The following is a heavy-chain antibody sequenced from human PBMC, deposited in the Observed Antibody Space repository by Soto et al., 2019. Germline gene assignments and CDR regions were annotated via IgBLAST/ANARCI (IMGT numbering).Heavy chain of an antibody. J-gene: IGHJ6*02. CDR1: GGSINSGGYS. CDR3: ARVERTLSTPFAYGMDV. D-gene: IGHD2-2*01. V-gene: IGHV4-30-2*01. CDR2: IYHTGNT. Sequence: QLQLQESGSGLVKPSQTLSLTCTVSGGSINSGGYSWIWIRQPPGKGLEWIGYIYHTGNTFYNPSIQSRVTISVDQSKIQFSLSLGSVTAADTAMYYCARVERTLSTPFAYGMDVWGQGTTVTVSS.